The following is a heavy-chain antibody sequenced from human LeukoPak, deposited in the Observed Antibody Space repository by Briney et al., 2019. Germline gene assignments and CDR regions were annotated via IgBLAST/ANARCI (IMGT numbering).Heavy chain of an antibody. CDR2: ISSSSSYI. V-gene: IGHV3-21*01. CDR1: GFTFTSYS. J-gene: IGHJ3*02. Sequence: GGSLRLSCAASGFTFTSYSMNWVRQAPGKGLEWVSSISSSSSYIYYADSVKGRFTISRDNAKNSLYLQMNSLRAEDTAVYYCARDTAYDSSGDDAFDIWGPGTMVTVSS. D-gene: IGHD3-22*01. CDR3: ARDTAYDSSGDDAFDI.